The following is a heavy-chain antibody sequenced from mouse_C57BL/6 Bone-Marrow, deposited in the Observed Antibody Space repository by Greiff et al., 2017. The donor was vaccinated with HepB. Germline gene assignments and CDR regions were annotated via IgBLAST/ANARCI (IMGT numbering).Heavy chain of an antibody. Sequence: DVMLVESGEGLVKPGGSLKLSCAASGFTFSSYAMSWVRQTPEKRLEWVAYISSGGDYIYYADTVKGRFTIARDNARNTLYLHMSSLKSEDTAMYYCTRDAMDYWGQGTSVTVSS. CDR2: ISSGGDYI. J-gene: IGHJ4*01. V-gene: IGHV5-9-1*02. CDR3: TRDAMDY. CDR1: GFTFSSYA.